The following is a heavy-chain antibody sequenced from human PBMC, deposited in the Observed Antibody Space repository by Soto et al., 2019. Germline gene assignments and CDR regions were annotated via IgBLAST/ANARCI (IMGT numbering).Heavy chain of an antibody. CDR3: ARDLNRGWYGIGRHYGMDV. Sequence: EVQLVESGGGLVKPGGSLRLSCAASGFTFSSYSMNWVRQAPGKGLEWVSSISSSSSYIYYADSVKGRFTISRDNAKNPLKLQKNSLRDEDPAVYYCARDLNRGWYGIGRHYGMDVWGQGTTVTVSS. D-gene: IGHD6-19*01. CDR1: GFTFSSYS. CDR2: ISSSSSYI. V-gene: IGHV3-21*04. J-gene: IGHJ6*02.